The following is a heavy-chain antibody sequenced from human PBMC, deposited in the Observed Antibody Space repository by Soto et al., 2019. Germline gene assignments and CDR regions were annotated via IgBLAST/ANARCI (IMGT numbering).Heavy chain of an antibody. CDR2: IIPIFGTA. Sequence: KVSCKASGGAFSSYAISWVRQAPGQGLEWMGGIIPIFGTANYAQKFQGRVTITADKSTSTAYMELSSLRSEDTAVYYCASKGRATVAANYYGMDVWGQGTTVTVSS. V-gene: IGHV1-69*06. CDR3: ASKGRATVAANYYGMDV. CDR1: GGAFSSYA. D-gene: IGHD2-15*01. J-gene: IGHJ6*02.